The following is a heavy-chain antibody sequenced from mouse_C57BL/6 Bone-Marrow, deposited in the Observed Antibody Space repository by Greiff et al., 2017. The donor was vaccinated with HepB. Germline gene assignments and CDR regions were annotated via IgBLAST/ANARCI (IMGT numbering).Heavy chain of an antibody. D-gene: IGHD2-3*01. CDR2: IDPNSGGT. J-gene: IGHJ3*01. CDR3: ARDDNGYYGRFAY. Sequence: QVQLQQPGAELVKPGASVKLSCKASGYTFTSYWMHWVKQRPGRGLGWIGRIDPNSGGTKYNEKFKSKATLTVDKPSSTAYMQLSSLTSEDSAVYYCARDDNGYYGRFAYWGQGTLVTVSA. V-gene: IGHV1-72*01. CDR1: GYTFTSYW.